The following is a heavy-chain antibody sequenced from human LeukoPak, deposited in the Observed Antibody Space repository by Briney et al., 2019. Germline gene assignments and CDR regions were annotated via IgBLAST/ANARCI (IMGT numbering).Heavy chain of an antibody. CDR3: ARVTMVAARVYNWNGKGYFDY. Sequence: SPSETLSLTCTVSGGSISSSSYYWGWIRQPPGKGLEWIGSIYYSGSTYYNPPLKSRVTISVDTSKNQFSLKLSSVTAADTAVYYCARVTMVAARVYNWNGKGYFDYWGQGTLVTVSS. D-gene: IGHD1-20*01. J-gene: IGHJ4*02. CDR1: GGSISSSSYY. CDR2: IYYSGST. V-gene: IGHV4-39*07.